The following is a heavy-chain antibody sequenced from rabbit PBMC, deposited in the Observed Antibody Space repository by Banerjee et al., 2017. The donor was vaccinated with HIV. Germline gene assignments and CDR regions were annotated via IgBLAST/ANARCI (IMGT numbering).Heavy chain of an antibody. V-gene: IGHV1S45*01. CDR1: GFTLSSSYW. CDR2: INTGDGST. D-gene: IGHD6-1*01. CDR3: VRSSVYATTYVYAPGL. J-gene: IGHJ4*01. Sequence: QQQLVESGGGLVKPGASLTLTCKASGFTLSSSYWIYWVRQAPGKGLEWIGCINTGDGSTYYASWAKGRFTISKTSSTTVTLQMNSLTAADTATYFCVRSSVYATTYVYAPGLWVPGTLVTVS.